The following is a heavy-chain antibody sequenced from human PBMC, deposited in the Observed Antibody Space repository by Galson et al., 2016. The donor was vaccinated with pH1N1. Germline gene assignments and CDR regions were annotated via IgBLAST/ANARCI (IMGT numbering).Heavy chain of an antibody. Sequence: SLRLSCATSGFTFSSYGMHWVRQAPGKGLEWVTYIGYDGSNRYYADSVMGRFTTSRDNSNNTVYLQMNSLRAEDTAVYHCAKDLSDKYYIAYWGQGTLVTVSS. D-gene: IGHD2/OR15-2a*01. CDR2: IGYDGSNR. CDR1: GFTFSSYG. V-gene: IGHV3-30*02. J-gene: IGHJ4*02. CDR3: AKDLSDKYYIAY.